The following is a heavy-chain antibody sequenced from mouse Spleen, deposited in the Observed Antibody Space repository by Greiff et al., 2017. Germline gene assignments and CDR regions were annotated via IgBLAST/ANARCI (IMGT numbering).Heavy chain of an antibody. CDR2: ISGGGSYT. J-gene: IGHJ4*01. V-gene: IGHV5-9-2*01. D-gene: IGHD1-2*01. CDR1: GFTFSSYG. CDR3: ARELRLRLDAMDY. Sequence: EVMLVESGGGLVKPGGSLKLSCAASGFTFSSYGMSWVRQTPEKRLEWVATISGGGSYTYYPDSVKGRFTISRDNAKNNLYLQMSSLRSEDTALYYCARELRLRLDAMDYWGQGTSVTVSS.